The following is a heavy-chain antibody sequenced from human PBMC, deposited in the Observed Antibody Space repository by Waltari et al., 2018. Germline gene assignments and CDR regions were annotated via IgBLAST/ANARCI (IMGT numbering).Heavy chain of an antibody. Sequence: QVQLVQSGAEVKKPGASVKVSCKASGYTFTGYYMHWVRQAPGQGLEWMGWINPNSGGTNYAQKFQGRVTMTRDTSISTAYMELSRLRSDDTAVYYCARLIPRRSMVTLYYFDYWGQGTLVTVSS. V-gene: IGHV1-2*02. CDR2: INPNSGGT. D-gene: IGHD4-4*01. CDR3: ARLIPRRSMVTLYYFDY. J-gene: IGHJ4*02. CDR1: GYTFTGYY.